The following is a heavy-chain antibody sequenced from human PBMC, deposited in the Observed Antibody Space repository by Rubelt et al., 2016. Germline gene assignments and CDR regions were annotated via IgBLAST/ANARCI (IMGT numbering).Heavy chain of an antibody. CDR1: GYTFISYA. CDR2: INAGNGDT. CDR3: ARDEDY. V-gene: IGHV1-3*01. Sequence: QVQLVQSGAEVKKPGASVKVSCKASGYTFISYAIHWVRQAPGQSLEWVGWINAGNGDTKYSERFQDRLTLTRNTSASTTYLELSNLSAEDTAVYYCARDEDYWGQGALVTVSS. J-gene: IGHJ4*02.